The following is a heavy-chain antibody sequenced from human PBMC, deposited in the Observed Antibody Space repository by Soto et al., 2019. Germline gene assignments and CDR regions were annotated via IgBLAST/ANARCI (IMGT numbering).Heavy chain of an antibody. CDR3: VKNSGWFNT. J-gene: IGHJ5*02. D-gene: IGHD6-19*01. V-gene: IGHV3-23*01. CDR2: IYGSGGIT. CDR1: GFTFGTTD. Sequence: QLLQSGGGLVQPGGSLTLSGAASGFTFGTTDMSWVRQAPGEGLEWVSTIYGSGGITYYADSVKGRFTISRDNSRNTVYLQMNSLGGDDTALYYCVKNSGWFNTWGQGALVTVSS.